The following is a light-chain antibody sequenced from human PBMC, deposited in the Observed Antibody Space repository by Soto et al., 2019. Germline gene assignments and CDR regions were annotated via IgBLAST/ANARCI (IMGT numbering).Light chain of an antibody. J-gene: IGLJ2*01. Sequence: QLVLTQSPSASASLGASVKLTCTLSSGHSNYAIAWHQQQPEKGPRYLMKLNSDGSHSNGGGIPDRFSGTSSGAERYLAISSLQSEDEADYYCQTWVTGIQVFGGGTKLTVL. CDR3: QTWVTGIQV. V-gene: IGLV4-69*01. CDR2: LNSDGSH. CDR1: SGHSNYA.